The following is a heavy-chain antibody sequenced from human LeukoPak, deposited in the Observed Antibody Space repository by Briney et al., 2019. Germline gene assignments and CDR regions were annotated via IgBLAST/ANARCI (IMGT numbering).Heavy chain of an antibody. V-gene: IGHV4-31*03. D-gene: IGHD2-2*01. CDR3: ARGGVPAAIAY. J-gene: IGHJ4*02. Sequence: PSETLSLTCTVSGASISSGGHYWSWIRQHPGKGLEWIGYIYYSGSTYYNPSLKSRVTMSVDMSKNQFSLNLSSVTAADTAVYYCARGGVPAAIAYWGQGTLVTVSS. CDR2: IYYSGST. CDR1: GASISSGGHY.